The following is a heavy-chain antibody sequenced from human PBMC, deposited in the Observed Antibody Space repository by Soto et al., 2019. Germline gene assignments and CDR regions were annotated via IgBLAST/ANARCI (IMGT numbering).Heavy chain of an antibody. Sequence: KTSETLSLTCAVYGGSFSGYYWSWIRQPPGKGLEWIGEINHSGSTNYNPSLKSRVTISVDTSKNQFSLKLSSVTAADTAVYYCAERAGPRWFDPWGQGTLVTVSS. J-gene: IGHJ5*02. CDR1: GGSFSGYY. D-gene: IGHD1-1*01. CDR3: AERAGPRWFDP. V-gene: IGHV4-34*01. CDR2: INHSGST.